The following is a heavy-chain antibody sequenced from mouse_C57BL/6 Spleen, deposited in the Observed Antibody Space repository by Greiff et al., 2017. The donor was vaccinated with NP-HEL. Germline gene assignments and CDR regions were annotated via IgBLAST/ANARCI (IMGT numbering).Heavy chain of an antibody. CDR3: ARGTYYGYLYFDY. Sequence: EVHLVESGGGLVKPGGSLKLSCAASGFTFSDYGMHWVRQAPEKGLEWVAYISSGSSTIYYADTVKGRFTISRDNAKNTLFLQMTSLRSEDTAMYYCARGTYYGYLYFDYWGQGTTLTVSS. CDR1: GFTFSDYG. V-gene: IGHV5-17*01. CDR2: ISSGSSTI. D-gene: IGHD2-9*01. J-gene: IGHJ2*01.